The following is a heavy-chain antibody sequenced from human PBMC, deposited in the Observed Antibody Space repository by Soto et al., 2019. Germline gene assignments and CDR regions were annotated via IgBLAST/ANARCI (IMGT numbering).Heavy chain of an antibody. V-gene: IGHV1-3*01. CDR3: ARAYPPYDYVWGSYRPRKYYFDY. D-gene: IGHD3-16*02. CDR1: GYTFTSYA. CDR2: INAGNGNT. Sequence: GASVKVSCKASGYTFTSYAMHWVRQAPGQRLEWMGWINAGNGNTKYSQKFQGRVTITRDTSASTAYMELSSLRSEDTAVYYCARAYPPYDYVWGSYRPRKYYFDYSGQGTRVTV. J-gene: IGHJ4*02.